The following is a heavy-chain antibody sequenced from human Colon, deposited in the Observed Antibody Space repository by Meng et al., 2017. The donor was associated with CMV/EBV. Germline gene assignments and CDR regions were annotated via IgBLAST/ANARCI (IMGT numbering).Heavy chain of an antibody. CDR2: MAYDEKKK. D-gene: IGHD3-10*01. V-gene: IGHV3-30*03. J-gene: IGHJ6*02. Sequence: GGSLRLSCAASEITLNTYVMRWVRQAPGKGLEWVALMAYDEKKKYYADSVQGRFTMSKDMSEKTVYLEMNSLRPEDTGVYYCARPRGTYYYGSGMDVWGQGTTVTVSS. CDR1: EITLNTYV. CDR3: ARPRGTYYYGSGMDV.